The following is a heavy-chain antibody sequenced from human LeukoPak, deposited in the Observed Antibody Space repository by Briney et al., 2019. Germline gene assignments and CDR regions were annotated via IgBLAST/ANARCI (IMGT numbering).Heavy chain of an antibody. V-gene: IGHV1-69*13. CDR2: IIPIFGTA. D-gene: IGHD1-1*01. CDR1: GGTFSSYA. CDR3: ARDETGTYNWFDP. Sequence: SVTVSCTASGGTFSSYAISWVRQAPGQGLEWMGGIIPIFGTANYAQKFQSRVTITADESTSTAYMELSSLRSEDTAVYYCARDETGTYNWFDPWGQGTLVTVSS. J-gene: IGHJ5*02.